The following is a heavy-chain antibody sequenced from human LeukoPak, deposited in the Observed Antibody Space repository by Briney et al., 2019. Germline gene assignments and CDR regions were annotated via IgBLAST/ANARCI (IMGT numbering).Heavy chain of an antibody. D-gene: IGHD3-3*01. CDR1: GGTFSSYA. J-gene: IGHJ3*02. V-gene: IGHV1-69*13. CDR3: ARNKAIFGVVSQAKNAFDI. CDR2: IIPIFGTA. Sequence: ASVKVCCKASGGTFSSYAISWVRQAPGQGLEWMGGIIPIFGTANYAQKFQGRVTITADESTSTAYMELSSLRSEDTAVYYCARNKAIFGVVSQAKNAFDIWGQGTMVTVSS.